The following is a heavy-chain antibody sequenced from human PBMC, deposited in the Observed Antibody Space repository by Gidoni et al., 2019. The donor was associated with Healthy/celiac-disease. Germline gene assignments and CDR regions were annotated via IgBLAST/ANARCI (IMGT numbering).Heavy chain of an antibody. CDR1: GGSISSYY. CDR3: ARYHDYGDHYEDDAFDI. Sequence: QVQLQESGPGLVKPSETLSLTCTVSGGSISSYYWSWIRQPPGKGLEWIGYIYYSGSTNYNPSLKSRVTISVDTSKNQFSLKLSSVTAADTAVYYCARYHDYGDHYEDDAFDIWGQGTMVTVSS. D-gene: IGHD4-17*01. J-gene: IGHJ3*02. V-gene: IGHV4-59*01. CDR2: IYYSGST.